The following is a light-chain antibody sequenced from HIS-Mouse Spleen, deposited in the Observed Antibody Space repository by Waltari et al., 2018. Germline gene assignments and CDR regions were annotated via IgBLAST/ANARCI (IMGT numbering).Light chain of an antibody. Sequence: QSALTQPASVSGSPGQSITISCTGTSSDVGSYNLVSWYQQHPGKAPKLMIYEGSKLPSGVFIRFSGSKSGKTASLTISGLQAEDEADYYCCSYAGSSTYWVFGGGTKLTVL. J-gene: IGLJ3*02. CDR2: EGS. CDR3: CSYAGSSTYWV. V-gene: IGLV2-23*01. CDR1: SSDVGSYNL.